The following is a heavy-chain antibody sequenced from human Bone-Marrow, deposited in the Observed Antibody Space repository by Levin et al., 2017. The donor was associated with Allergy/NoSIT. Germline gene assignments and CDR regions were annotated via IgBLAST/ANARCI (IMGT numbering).Heavy chain of an antibody. D-gene: IGHD3-10*01. CDR3: ARSGGSGSWED. V-gene: IGHV1-2*02. CDR2: INPNTGDT. Sequence: GESLKISCKASGYTFTAYYIHWVRQAPGHGLEWMGWINPNTGDTSTRYAQKFQGRVTMTRDTSITTAYMEVNTLRSDDTAVYYCARSGGSGSWEDWGQGTLVTVSS. CDR1: GYTFTAYY. J-gene: IGHJ4*02.